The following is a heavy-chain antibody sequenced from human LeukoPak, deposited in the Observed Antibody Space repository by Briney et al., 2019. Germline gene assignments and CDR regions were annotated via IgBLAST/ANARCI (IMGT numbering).Heavy chain of an antibody. CDR1: GGSISSGSYY. CDR2: IYARGST. V-gene: IGHV4-61*02. J-gene: IGHJ5*02. Sequence: SQTLSLTCTVSGGSISSGSYYWSWIRQPAGKGLEWIGRIYARGSTHYNPSLKSRVTISVDTSKNQFSLKLSSVTAADTAVYYCARAVDSSGYQHKGFDPWGQGTLVTVSS. CDR3: ARAVDSSGYQHKGFDP. D-gene: IGHD3-22*01.